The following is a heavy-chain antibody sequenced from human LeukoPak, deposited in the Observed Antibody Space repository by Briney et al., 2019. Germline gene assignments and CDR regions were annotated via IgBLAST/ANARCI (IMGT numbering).Heavy chain of an antibody. J-gene: IGHJ4*02. CDR2: INPNNGGT. CDR1: GYTFTGYY. V-gene: IGHV1-2*02. D-gene: IGHD6-6*01. CDR3: ASSIGAYYFDY. Sequence: ASVKVSCKASGYTFTGYYMHWVRQAPGQGLEWMGWINPNNGGTNYAQKFQGRVTMTRDTSISTAYMELSRLRSDDTAVYYCASSIGAYYFDYWGQGTLVTVSS.